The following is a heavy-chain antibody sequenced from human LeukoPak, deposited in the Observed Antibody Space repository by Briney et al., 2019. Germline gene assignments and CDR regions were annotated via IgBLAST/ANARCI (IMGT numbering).Heavy chain of an antibody. J-gene: IGHJ4*02. CDR1: GGSISSSSYY. Sequence: SETLSLTCTVSGGSISSSSYYWGWIRQPPGKGLEWSGSIYYSGSTYYNPSLKSRVTISVDTSKNQFSLKLSSVTAADTAVYYCAKGIAAAGWGQGTLVTVSS. V-gene: IGHV4-39*01. CDR2: IYYSGST. CDR3: AKGIAAAG. D-gene: IGHD6-13*01.